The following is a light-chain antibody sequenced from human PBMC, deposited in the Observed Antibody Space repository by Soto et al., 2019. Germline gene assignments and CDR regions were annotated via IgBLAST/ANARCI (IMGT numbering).Light chain of an antibody. J-gene: IGKJ5*01. CDR3: QQYKDWPPIT. CDR1: QSVGSN. Sequence: EIVMTQSPATLSVSPGERVTLSCRASQSVGSNLAWYQQKPGQAPRLLIYGASTRATGIPARFSGSGSGTEFSLTISSLQSEDVTVSYCQQYKDWPPITFGQGTRLEIK. CDR2: GAS. V-gene: IGKV3-15*01.